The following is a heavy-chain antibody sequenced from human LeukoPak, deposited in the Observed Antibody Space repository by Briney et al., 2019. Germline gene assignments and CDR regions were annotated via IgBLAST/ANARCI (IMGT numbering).Heavy chain of an antibody. CDR1: GGFISSFF. D-gene: IGHD3-9*01. J-gene: IGHJ4*02. CDR3: ARLAPGNYDILTGDPKVVFDY. Sequence: SETLSLTCTVSGGFISSFFWSWIRQPPGKGLEWIGYVHSSGSTKYNPSLKSRLIISVDMSKNQFSLKLRSVSVAVTAVYYCARLAPGNYDILTGDPKVVFDYWGQGALVTVSS. CDR2: VHSSGST. V-gene: IGHV4-59*01.